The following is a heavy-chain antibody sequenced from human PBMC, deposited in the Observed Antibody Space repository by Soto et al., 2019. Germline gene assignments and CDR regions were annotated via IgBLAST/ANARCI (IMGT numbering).Heavy chain of an antibody. CDR2: IKQDGSEK. V-gene: IGHV3-7*01. CDR3: ARDLLGIARAY. Sequence: PGGSLRLSCAASGFTFSSYWMSWVRQAPGKGLEWVANIKQDGSEKYYVDSVKGRFTISRDDAKNSLYLQMNSLRAEDTAVYYCARDLLGIARAYWGQGTLVTVSS. D-gene: IGHD6-13*01. J-gene: IGHJ4*02. CDR1: GFTFSSYW.